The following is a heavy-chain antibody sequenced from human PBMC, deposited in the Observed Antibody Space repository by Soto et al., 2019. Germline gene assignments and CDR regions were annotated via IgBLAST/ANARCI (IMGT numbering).Heavy chain of an antibody. D-gene: IGHD3-3*01. J-gene: IGHJ6*02. CDR2: ISYDGSNK. CDR3: ARDGGAAIXEWLSRPEAYYYYGMDV. CDR1: GFTFSSYA. V-gene: IGHV3-30-3*01. Sequence: GGSLRLSCAASGFTFSSYAMHWVRQAPGKGLEWVAVISYDGSNKYYADSVKGRFTISRDNSKNTLYLQMNSLRAEDTAVYYCARDGGAAIXEWLSRPEAYYYYGMDVWGQGTTVTVSS.